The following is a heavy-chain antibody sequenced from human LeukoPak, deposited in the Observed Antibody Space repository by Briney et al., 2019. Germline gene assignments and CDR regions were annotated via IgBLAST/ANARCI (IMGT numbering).Heavy chain of an antibody. D-gene: IGHD3-3*01. Sequence: SVKVSCKASGGTLSSYAISWVRQAPGQGLEWIGGIIPIFGTANYAQKFQGRVTITADESTSTAYMELSSLRSEDTAVYYCARDLLPYYDFWSGYYLDYWGQGTLVTVSS. CDR2: IIPIFGTA. CDR1: GGTLSSYA. V-gene: IGHV1-69*01. CDR3: ARDLLPYYDFWSGYYLDY. J-gene: IGHJ4*02.